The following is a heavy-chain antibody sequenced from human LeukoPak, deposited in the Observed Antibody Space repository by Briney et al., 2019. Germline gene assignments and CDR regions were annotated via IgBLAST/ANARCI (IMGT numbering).Heavy chain of an antibody. J-gene: IGHJ4*02. V-gene: IGHV1-46*01. CDR3: AREGFHGRELFPTFDY. CDR1: GYTFTAYY. CDR2: IDPSGGNT. Sequence: ASVKVSCKASGYTFTAYYLHWVRQAPGQGLEWMGIIDPSGGNTNYAQKFQGRVTMTRDTSTSTVYMELSSLRSEDTAVYYCAREGFHGRELFPTFDYWGQGTLVTVSS. D-gene: IGHD3-10*01.